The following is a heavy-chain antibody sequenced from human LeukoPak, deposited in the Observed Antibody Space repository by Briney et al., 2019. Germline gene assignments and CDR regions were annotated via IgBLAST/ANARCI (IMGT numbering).Heavy chain of an antibody. V-gene: IGHV3-21*01. D-gene: IGHD6-19*01. J-gene: IGHJ4*02. CDR3: ARGPQQWLVPGARHYKMIDY. CDR1: GFTVSSNY. CDR2: IDPSSTYI. Sequence: GGSLRLSCAASGFTVSSNYMSWVRQAPGKGLEWVSAIDPSSTYIYYADSVKGRFTISRDNAKNSLYLQMNSLRAEDTAVYYCARGPQQWLVPGARHYKMIDYWGQGTLVTVSS.